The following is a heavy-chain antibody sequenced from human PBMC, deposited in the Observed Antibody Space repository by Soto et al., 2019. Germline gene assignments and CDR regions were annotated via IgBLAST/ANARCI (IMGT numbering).Heavy chain of an antibody. CDR1: GGSISSGDYY. V-gene: IGHV4-30-4*01. D-gene: IGHD3-9*01. CDR3: ARGGNGYHILTGFSSHY. Sequence: QVQLQESGPGLVKPSQTLSLTCTVSGGSISSGDYYWTWIRQPPGKGLEWIGYIYYSGYTYYNPSLKSRITISVDMSKNQFSPKLTSVTAADTAVYFCARGGNGYHILTGFSSHYGGQGTVVTVSS. CDR2: IYYSGYT. J-gene: IGHJ4*02.